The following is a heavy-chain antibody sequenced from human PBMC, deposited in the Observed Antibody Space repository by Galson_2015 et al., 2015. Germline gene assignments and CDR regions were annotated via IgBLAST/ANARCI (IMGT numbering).Heavy chain of an antibody. V-gene: IGHV1-2*06. Sequence: SVKVSCKASGYTFTGYHIHWVRQAPGQGLEWMGRIHPNSGGTDFSQKFQGRVTMTRDTSISTVYMELSRLRSDDTAVYYCARGRTSGKYDSWGQGALVTVSS. CDR1: GYTFTGYH. J-gene: IGHJ4*02. CDR2: IHPNSGGT. CDR3: ARGRTSGKYDS.